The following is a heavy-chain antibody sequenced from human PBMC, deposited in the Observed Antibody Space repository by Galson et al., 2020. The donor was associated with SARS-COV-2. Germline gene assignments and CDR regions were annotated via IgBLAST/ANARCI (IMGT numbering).Heavy chain of an antibody. D-gene: IGHD3-22*01. CDR3: ARGGAYYDSSGYSYYFDY. V-gene: IGHV4-59*01. CDR1: GGSISSYY. J-gene: IGHJ4*02. Sequence: SETLSLTCTVSGGSISSYYWSWIRQPPGKGLEWIGYIYYSGSTNYNPPLKSLVTISVDTSKNQFSLKLSYVTAADTAVYYCARGGAYYDSSGYSYYFDYWGQGTLVTVSS. CDR2: IYYSGST.